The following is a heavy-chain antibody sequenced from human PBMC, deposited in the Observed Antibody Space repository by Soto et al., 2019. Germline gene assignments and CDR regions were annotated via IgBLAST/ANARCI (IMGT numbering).Heavy chain of an antibody. D-gene: IGHD3-10*01. Sequence: GGPLRLSCAAAGVTFSNYGMSWVRQAPGKGLEWVANIKEDGSEKNYVDSVKGQFTISRDNAKNSLYLQMNSLRAEDTVVYYCARERYYYGSGDYWGQGTLVTVSS. J-gene: IGHJ4*02. CDR2: IKEDGSEK. CDR3: ARERYYYGSGDY. CDR1: GVTFSNYG. V-gene: IGHV3-7*01.